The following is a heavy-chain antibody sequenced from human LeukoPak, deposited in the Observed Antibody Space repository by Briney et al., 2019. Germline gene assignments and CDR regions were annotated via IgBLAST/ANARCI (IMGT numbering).Heavy chain of an antibody. D-gene: IGHD3-3*01. J-gene: IGHJ4*02. V-gene: IGHV3-21*01. CDR1: EFTFNDYS. CDR3: ATLGHYDFWSGFGQ. Sequence: HPGGSLRLSCAASEFTFNDYSMNWVRQAPGKGLEWVSSISGSGSYIYYADSVKGRFTISRDNAKNSLYLQMNSLRAEDTAVYYCATLGHYDFWSGFGQWGQGTLVTVSS. CDR2: ISGSGSYI.